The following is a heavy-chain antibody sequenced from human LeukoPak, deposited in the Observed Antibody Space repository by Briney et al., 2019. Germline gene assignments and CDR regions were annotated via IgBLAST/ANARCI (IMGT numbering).Heavy chain of an antibody. Sequence: SETLSLTCTVSGGSISSSSYYWGWIRQPPGKGLEWIGSIYYSGSTYYNPSLKSRVTISVDTSKNQFSLKLSSVTAADTAVYYCARLLIAAAGRTRINWFDPWGQGTLVTVSS. D-gene: IGHD6-13*01. V-gene: IGHV4-39*01. CDR1: GGSISSSSYY. CDR2: IYYSGST. J-gene: IGHJ5*02. CDR3: ARLLIAAAGRTRINWFDP.